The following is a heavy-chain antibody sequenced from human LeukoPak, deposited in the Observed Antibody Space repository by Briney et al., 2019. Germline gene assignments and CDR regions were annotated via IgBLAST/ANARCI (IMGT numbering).Heavy chain of an antibody. J-gene: IGHJ4*02. V-gene: IGHV3-23*01. CDR1: GFTFSIYA. CDR3: ARDPWLDYGDYPSYFDY. CDR2: ISGSGGST. Sequence: PGGSLRLSCAASGFTFSIYAMSWVRQAPGKGLEWVSAISGSGGSTYYADSVKGRFTISRDNSKNTLYLQMNRLRAEDTAVYYCARDPWLDYGDYPSYFDYWGQGTLVTVSS. D-gene: IGHD4-17*01.